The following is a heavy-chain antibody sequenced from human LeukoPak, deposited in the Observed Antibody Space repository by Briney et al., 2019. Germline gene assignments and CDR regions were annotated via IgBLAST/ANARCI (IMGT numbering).Heavy chain of an antibody. CDR3: ARSSYSSTFDY. V-gene: IGHV4-39*01. D-gene: IGHD6-13*01. J-gene: IGHJ4*02. Sequence: SETLSLTCTVSGGSISSSSYYWGWIRQPPGKGLEWIGSIYYSGSTYYNPSLKSRVTISVDTSKNQFSLKLSSVTAADTAVYYCARSSYSSTFDYWGQGTLVTVSS. CDR1: GGSISSSSYY. CDR2: IYYSGST.